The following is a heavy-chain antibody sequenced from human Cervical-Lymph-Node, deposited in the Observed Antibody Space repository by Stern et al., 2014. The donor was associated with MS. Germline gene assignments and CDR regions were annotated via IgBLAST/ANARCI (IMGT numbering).Heavy chain of an antibody. J-gene: IGHJ4*02. CDR3: ARDHGPSWYDY. CDR1: GDSIGSGSYY. D-gene: IGHD6-13*01. V-gene: IGHV4-61*01. Sequence: QVQLQESGPGLVKPSETLSLTCSVSGDSIGSGSYYWTWIRQPPGKGLEWIGYIYHGGTTNYNPSLKSRVTIAIDTSKNKFSLKLNSVAAADTAVYYCARDHGPSWYDYWGQGTLVTVSS. CDR2: IYHGGTT.